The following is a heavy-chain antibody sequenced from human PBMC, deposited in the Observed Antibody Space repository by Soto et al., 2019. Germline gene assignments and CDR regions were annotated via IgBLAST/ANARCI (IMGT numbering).Heavy chain of an antibody. J-gene: IGHJ5*02. CDR1: GGSVSSGSYY. CDR2: IYYSGST. Sequence: SETLSLTCTVSGGSVSSGSYYWSWIRQPPGKGLEWIGYIYYSGSTNYNPSLKSRVTISVDTSKNQFSLKLSSVTAADTAVYYCARESDYYGSRNGPYWFDPWGQGTLVTVSS. CDR3: ARESDYYGSRNGPYWFDP. V-gene: IGHV4-61*01. D-gene: IGHD3-10*01.